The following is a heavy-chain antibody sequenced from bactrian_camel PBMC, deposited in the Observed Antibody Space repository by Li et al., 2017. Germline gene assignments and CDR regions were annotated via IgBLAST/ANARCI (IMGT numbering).Heavy chain of an antibody. Sequence: HVQLVESGGGSVQAGGSLRLSCAVSGYTYSTQCMGWFRQVPGKEREGVAAIDRNARSAYSGSVKGRFTISYDTAKTTLYLQMYDLQPEDSGMYYCAAEPGFRCYLSRQHEYNYWGQGTQVTVS. D-gene: IGHD3*01. CDR2: IDRNARS. CDR1: GYTYSTQC. J-gene: IGHJ4*01. V-gene: IGHV3S9*01. CDR3: AAEPGFRCYLSRQHEYNY.